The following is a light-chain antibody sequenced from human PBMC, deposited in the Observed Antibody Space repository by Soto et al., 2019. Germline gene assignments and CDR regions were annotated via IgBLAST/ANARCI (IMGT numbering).Light chain of an antibody. V-gene: IGKV3-15*01. J-gene: IGKJ2*01. Sequence: EIVMTQSPVTLSVSPGERATLSCRASQSVGSNLAWYQQKPGQAPRLLLYGASTRATGIPGRFSGSGSGTEFTLTLTSLQSEDFAVYYCQQHNYWPSFGQGTKHEFK. CDR3: QQHNYWPS. CDR2: GAS. CDR1: QSVGSN.